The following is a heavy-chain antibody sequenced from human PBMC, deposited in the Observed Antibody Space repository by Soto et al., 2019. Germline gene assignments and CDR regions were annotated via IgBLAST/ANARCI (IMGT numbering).Heavy chain of an antibody. D-gene: IGHD3-10*01. J-gene: IGHJ6*02. CDR1: GGTFSSYA. CDR2: IIPIFGTA. CDR3: ARERESSRELYYYYYYGMDV. V-gene: IGHV1-69*13. Sequence: ASVKVSCKASGGTFSSYAISWVRQAPGQGLEWMGGIIPIFGTANYAQKFQGRVTITADESTSTAYMELSSLRSEDTAVYYCARERESSRELYYYYYYGMDVWGQGTTVTVSS.